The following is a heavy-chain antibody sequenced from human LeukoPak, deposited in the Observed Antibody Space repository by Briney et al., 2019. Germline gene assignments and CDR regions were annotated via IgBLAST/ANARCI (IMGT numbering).Heavy chain of an antibody. D-gene: IGHD1-26*01. J-gene: IGHJ4*02. Sequence: PGGSLRLSCAASAFSLNAYNMNWVRQAPGKGLEWVSGISGSGDHTYYADSVKGRFPISRDNSKNTLYLQMNSLRVEDTAVYYCAKGYSGGSYSDWGQGTLVTVSS. V-gene: IGHV3-23*01. CDR2: ISGSGDHT. CDR1: AFSLNAYN. CDR3: AKGYSGGSYSD.